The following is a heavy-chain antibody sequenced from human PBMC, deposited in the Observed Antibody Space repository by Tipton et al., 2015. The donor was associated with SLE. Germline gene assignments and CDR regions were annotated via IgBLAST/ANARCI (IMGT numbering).Heavy chain of an antibody. V-gene: IGHV4-38-2*01. CDR1: GYSISSGYY. D-gene: IGHD3-10*01. CDR2: IYHSGST. CDR3: AKRGDWDYYFDY. J-gene: IGHJ4*02. Sequence: TLSLTCAVSGYSISSGYYWGWIRHPPGKGLEWIGSIYHSGSTNYNPSLKSRVTISVDTSKNQFSLKLRSVTAADTAVYYCAKRGDWDYYFDYWGQGTLVTGSA.